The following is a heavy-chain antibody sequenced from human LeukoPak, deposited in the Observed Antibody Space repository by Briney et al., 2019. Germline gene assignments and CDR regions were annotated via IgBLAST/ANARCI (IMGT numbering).Heavy chain of an antibody. CDR3: ARDLGATGEPDY. J-gene: IGHJ4*02. D-gene: IGHD7-27*01. CDR2: ISGSGGST. V-gene: IGHV3-23*01. Sequence: PGGSLRLSCAASGFTFSSYAMSWVRQAPGKGLEWVSAISGSGGSTYYADSVKGRFTISRDNSKNSLYLQMNSLRVDDTAVYYCARDLGATGEPDYWGQGTLVTVSS. CDR1: GFTFSSYA.